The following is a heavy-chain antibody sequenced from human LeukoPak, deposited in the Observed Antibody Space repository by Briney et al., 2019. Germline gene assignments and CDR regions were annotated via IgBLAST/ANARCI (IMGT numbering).Heavy chain of an antibody. D-gene: IGHD3-22*01. Sequence: GEWLQIFCWGAGYSFTSYWIGWVRQMPGKRLEWRGIIYPGDSDTRYSPSFQGQVTISADKSISTAYLQWSSLKASDTAMYYCARVVITSPYYMDVWGKGTTVTISS. CDR3: ARVVITSPYYMDV. J-gene: IGHJ6*03. CDR1: GYSFTSYW. CDR2: IYPGDSDT. V-gene: IGHV5-51*01.